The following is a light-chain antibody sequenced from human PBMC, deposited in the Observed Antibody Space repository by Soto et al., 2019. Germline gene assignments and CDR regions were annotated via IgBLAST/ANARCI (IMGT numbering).Light chain of an antibody. J-gene: IGKJ1*01. CDR3: QQYENYWT. Sequence: DSALTQSPSTLSASIGDRVSITFRASQSISSWLAWYQQKPGKAPKLLIYDASNLESGVPLRFSGSGSGTEFTLTISNLQPDDFATYYCQQYENYWTFGQGTKVDIK. CDR2: DAS. CDR1: QSISSW. V-gene: IGKV1-5*01.